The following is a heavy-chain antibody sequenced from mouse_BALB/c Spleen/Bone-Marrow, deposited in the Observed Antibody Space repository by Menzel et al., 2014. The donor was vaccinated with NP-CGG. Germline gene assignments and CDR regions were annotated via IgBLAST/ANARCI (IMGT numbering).Heavy chain of an antibody. CDR3: ASYRYGWYFDV. D-gene: IGHD2-14*01. CDR2: IDPAVFT. Sequence: VQLQQSGAELVNPGASVKLSCTASGFNIKDTYLHWVKQRPEQGLDWIGRIDPAVFTKYDPKFQGKATITADTSSNTAYLHLSSLTSEDTAVYYCASYRYGWYFDVWGTGTTVTVSS. J-gene: IGHJ1*03. V-gene: IGHV14-3*02. CDR1: GFNIKDTY.